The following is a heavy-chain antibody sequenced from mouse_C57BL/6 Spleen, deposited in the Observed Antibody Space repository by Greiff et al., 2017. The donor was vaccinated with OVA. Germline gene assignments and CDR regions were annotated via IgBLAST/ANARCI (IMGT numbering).Heavy chain of an antibody. CDR2: IHPNSGST. D-gene: IGHD2-1*01. J-gene: IGHJ1*03. Sequence: QVQLQQPGAELVKPGASVKLSCKASGYTFTSYWMHWVKQRPGQGLEWIGVIHPNSGSTNYNEKFKSKATLTVDKSSSTAYMQLSSLTSEDSAVYYCGRGGNYWYFDVWGTGTTVTVSS. CDR3: GRGGNYWYFDV. V-gene: IGHV1-64*01. CDR1: GYTFTSYW.